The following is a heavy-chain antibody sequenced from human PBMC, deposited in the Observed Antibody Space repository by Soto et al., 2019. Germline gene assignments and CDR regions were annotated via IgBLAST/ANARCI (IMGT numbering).Heavy chain of an antibody. CDR2: IKQDGSEK. D-gene: IGHD5-12*01. V-gene: IGHV3-7*01. J-gene: IGHJ3*02. Sequence: GGSLRLSCAASGFTFSSYWMSWVRQAPGKGLEWVANIKQDGSEKYYVDSVKGRFTISRDNAKNSLYLQMNSLRAEDTAVYYCARERESGYDRAFDIWGQGTMVTVSS. CDR3: ARERESGYDRAFDI. CDR1: GFTFSSYW.